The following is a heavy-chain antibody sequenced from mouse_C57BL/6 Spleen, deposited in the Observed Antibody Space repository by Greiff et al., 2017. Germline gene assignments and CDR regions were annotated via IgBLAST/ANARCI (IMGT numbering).Heavy chain of an antibody. CDR3: ARRSSYCYFDV. CDR1: GYTFTDYN. V-gene: IGHV1-18*01. D-gene: IGHD1-1*01. Sequence: EVQLQQSGPELVKPGASVKIPCKASGYTFTDYNMDWVKQSHGKSLEWIGDINPNNGGTIYNQKFKGKATLTVDKSSSTAYMELRSLTSEDTAVYYCARRSSYCYFDVWGTGTTVTVS. J-gene: IGHJ1*03. CDR2: INPNNGGT.